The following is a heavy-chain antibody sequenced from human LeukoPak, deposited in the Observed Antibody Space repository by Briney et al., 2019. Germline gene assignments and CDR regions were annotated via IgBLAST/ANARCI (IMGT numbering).Heavy chain of an antibody. CDR3: VRHSPLVAATVAFDF. Sequence: SETLSLTCAVYGGSFSGYYWSWIRQPPGKGLEWIGEINHSGTTNYKSSLKSRVTISVDTSKRQLSLKLTSVTAADTAVYYCVRHSPLVAATVAFDFWGQGTMITVSS. V-gene: IGHV4-34*01. CDR2: INHSGTT. D-gene: IGHD2-15*01. CDR1: GGSFSGYY. J-gene: IGHJ3*01.